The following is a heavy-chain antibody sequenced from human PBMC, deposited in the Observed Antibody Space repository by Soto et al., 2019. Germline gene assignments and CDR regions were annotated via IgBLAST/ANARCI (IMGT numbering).Heavy chain of an antibody. Sequence: SVKVSCKASGGTFSSYAISWVRQAPGQGLEWMGGIIPIFGTANYAQKFQGRVTITADESTSTAYMELSSLRSEDTAVYYCARDQAVAGTNWFDPWGQGTLVTAPQ. CDR1: GGTFSSYA. CDR2: IIPIFGTA. J-gene: IGHJ5*02. CDR3: ARDQAVAGTNWFDP. D-gene: IGHD6-19*01. V-gene: IGHV1-69*13.